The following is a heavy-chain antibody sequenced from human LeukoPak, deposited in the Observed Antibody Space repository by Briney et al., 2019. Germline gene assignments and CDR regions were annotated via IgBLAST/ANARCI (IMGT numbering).Heavy chain of an antibody. CDR1: GGSINGGNYY. V-gene: IGHV4-61*02. J-gene: IGHJ4*02. CDR3: ARVSYQEGVDY. CDR2: ISPSGST. Sequence: SQTLSLTCTVSGGSINGGNYYWTWLRQPAGTGLEWIGRISPSGSTNHNPSLTSRVTISVDTSKNQFPLKLNFVTAADAAVYYCARVSYQEGVDYWGQGTLVTVSS. D-gene: IGHD2-2*01.